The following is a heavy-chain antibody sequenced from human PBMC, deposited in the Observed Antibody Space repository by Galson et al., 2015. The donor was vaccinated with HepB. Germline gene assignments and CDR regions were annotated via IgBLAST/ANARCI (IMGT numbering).Heavy chain of an antibody. CDR3: ARDQAAYCSDTSCYTFSINWFDP. J-gene: IGHJ5*02. CDR1: GYSFTTYG. CDR2: ISPYDGNT. V-gene: IGHV1-18*01. Sequence: SVKVSCKASGYSFTTYGINWLRQAPGQGLEWMGRISPYDGNTIYAQNLQGRVLMTTDTSTSTAYMEVRSLRSDDTAVFYCARDQAAYCSDTSCYTFSINWFDPWGQGALVTVSS. D-gene: IGHD2-2*02.